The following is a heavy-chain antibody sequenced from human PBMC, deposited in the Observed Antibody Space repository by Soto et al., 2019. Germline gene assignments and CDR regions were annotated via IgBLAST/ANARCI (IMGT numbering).Heavy chain of an antibody. Sequence: QVHLVESGGGVAQPWRSLRLSCAASGFSFSSYGMHWVRQAPGKGLEWVAGISYDGSNEYYADSVEGRFTISRDDSRNTLYMHLNGLRFDDQAVYYSAGDAGIRLECVWYSDLWGRGTLVTVSS. CDR1: GFSFSSYG. CDR2: ISYDGSNE. V-gene: IGHV3-30-3*01. CDR3: AGDAGIRLECVWYSDL. J-gene: IGHJ2*01. D-gene: IGHD5-18*01.